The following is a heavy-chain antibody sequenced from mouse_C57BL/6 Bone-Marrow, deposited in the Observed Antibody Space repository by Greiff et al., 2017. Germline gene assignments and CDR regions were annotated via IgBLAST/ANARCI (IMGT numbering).Heavy chain of an antibody. J-gene: IGHJ2*01. CDR3: ARHPCRGYFDY. V-gene: IGHV5-6*01. Sequence: EVKVVESGGDLVKPGGSLKLSCAASGFTFSSYGMSWVRQTPDNRLEWVATISSGASYTSYPDSVKGRFTLSRDNAKNTLYLQMSSRRSEDTAMYYCARHPCRGYFDYGGQGTTLTVSS. CDR1: GFTFSSYG. CDR2: ISSGASYT.